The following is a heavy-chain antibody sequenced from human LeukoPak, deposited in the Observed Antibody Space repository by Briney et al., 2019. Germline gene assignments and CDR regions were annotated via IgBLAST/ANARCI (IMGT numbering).Heavy chain of an antibody. Sequence: SETLSLTCTVSGGPISSYYWSWIRQPAGKGLEWIGRIYTSGSTNYNPSLKSRVTMSVDTSKNQFSLKLSSVTAADTAVYYCARGGSSWYESVSYFDYWGQGTLVTVSS. CDR3: ARGGSSWYESVSYFDY. V-gene: IGHV4-4*07. CDR1: GGPISSYY. J-gene: IGHJ4*02. D-gene: IGHD6-13*01. CDR2: IYTSGST.